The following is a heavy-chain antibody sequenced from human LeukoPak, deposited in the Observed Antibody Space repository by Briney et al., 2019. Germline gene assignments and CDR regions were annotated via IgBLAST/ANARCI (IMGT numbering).Heavy chain of an antibody. Sequence: ASVKVSCKASGGTFSSYAISWVRQAPGQGLEWMGWINPNSGDTNYAQKFQGRVTMTRDTSISTAYMELSRLRSDDTAVYYCARDERDYDFLTGYYASYYYMDVWGKGTTVTISS. CDR2: INPNSGDT. D-gene: IGHD3-9*01. CDR1: GGTFSSYA. J-gene: IGHJ6*03. CDR3: ARDERDYDFLTGYYASYYYMDV. V-gene: IGHV1-2*02.